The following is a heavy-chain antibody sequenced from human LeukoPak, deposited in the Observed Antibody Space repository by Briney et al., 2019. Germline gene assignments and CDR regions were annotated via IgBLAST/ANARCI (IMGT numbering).Heavy chain of an antibody. CDR1: GFSISSYE. D-gene: IGHD1-7*01. J-gene: IGHJ6*03. V-gene: IGHV3-48*03. Sequence: GGSLRLSCAASGFSISSYEMNWVRQAPGKGLEWVSHISSSGSTIWYADSVKGRFTISRDNAKNSLYLQMNSLRAEDTAVYYCARVELAPYYYYMDVWSKGTTVTVSS. CDR2: ISSSGSTI. CDR3: ARVELAPYYYYMDV.